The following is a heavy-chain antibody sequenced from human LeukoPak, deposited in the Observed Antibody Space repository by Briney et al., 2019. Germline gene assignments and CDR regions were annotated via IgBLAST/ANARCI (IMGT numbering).Heavy chain of an antibody. CDR1: GYTFTGYY. CDR2: INPNSGGT. V-gene: IGHV1-2*02. J-gene: IGHJ4*02. Sequence: GGSVKISCKASGYTFTGYYMHWVRQAPGQGLEWMGWINPNSGGTNYAQKFQGRVTMTRDTSISTAYMELSRLRSDDTAVYYCARDLGIVGATTPDYWGQRTLVTASS. CDR3: ARDLGIVGATTPDY. D-gene: IGHD1-26*01.